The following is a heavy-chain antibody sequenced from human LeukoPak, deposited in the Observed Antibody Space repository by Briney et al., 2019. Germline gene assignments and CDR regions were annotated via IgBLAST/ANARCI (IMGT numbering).Heavy chain of an antibody. CDR2: IYYSGST. Sequence: PSETLSLTCTVSGGSISSSNYYWGWIRQPPGKGLEWIGSIYYSGSTYYNPSLKSRVTISVDTSKNQFSLKLSSVTAADTAVYYCARVGYDFWSGANWFDPWGQGTLVTVSS. V-gene: IGHV4-39*07. J-gene: IGHJ5*02. CDR1: GGSISSSNYY. CDR3: ARVGYDFWSGANWFDP. D-gene: IGHD3-3*01.